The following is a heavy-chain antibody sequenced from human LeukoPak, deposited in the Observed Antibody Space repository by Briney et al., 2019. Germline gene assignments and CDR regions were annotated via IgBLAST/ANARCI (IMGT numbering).Heavy chain of an antibody. V-gene: IGHV5-51*01. CDR1: GYSFTSYW. CDR2: IYPGDSET. D-gene: IGHD1-7*01. CDR3: ARDWELGY. Sequence: PGESLQISCKASGYSFTSYWIGWVRQMPGKGLEWMGLIYPGDSETRYSPSFQGQVTISADKSINTAYLQWSSLKASDTAIYYCARDWELGYWGQGTLVTVSS. J-gene: IGHJ4*02.